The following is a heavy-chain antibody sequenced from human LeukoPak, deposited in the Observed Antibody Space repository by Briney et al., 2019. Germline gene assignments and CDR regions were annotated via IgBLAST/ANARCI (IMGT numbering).Heavy chain of an antibody. V-gene: IGHV4-4*07. D-gene: IGHD4-17*01. CDR1: GGSINSYF. J-gene: IGHJ4*02. CDR3: ARDVYDYGDYTIDY. CDR2: IYSSGST. Sequence: SETLSITCTTSGGSINSYFWSWIRQPAGKGLEWIGRIYSSGSTNYNSSLKSRVSMSVDTSKNQFSLRLSSVTAADTAVYYCARDVYDYGDYTIDYWGQGTLVTVSS.